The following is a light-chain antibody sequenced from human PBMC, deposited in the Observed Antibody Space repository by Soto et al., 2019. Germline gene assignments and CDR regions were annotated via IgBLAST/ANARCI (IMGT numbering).Light chain of an antibody. CDR2: GAS. CDR1: QSVSSN. J-gene: IGKJ1*01. CDR3: QQYNNWPT. Sequence: EIVMTQSPATLSVSPGERATLSCRASQSVSSNLAWYQQKPGQAPRLLIYGASTRATGVPARFSGSGSGTAFTITISSLQSEDFAMYFCQQYNNWPTFGQGTKVEIK. V-gene: IGKV3-15*01.